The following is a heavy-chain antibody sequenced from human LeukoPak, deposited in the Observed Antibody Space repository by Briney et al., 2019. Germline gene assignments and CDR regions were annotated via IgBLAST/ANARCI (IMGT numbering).Heavy chain of an antibody. V-gene: IGHV1-18*01. CDR2: ISSYNGNT. CDR1: GYTFTRYC. CDR3: ARDRVYDSSGYLGFDP. Sequence: ASVNLSYKASGYTFTRYCISWVRQAPEQGREWMGWISSYNGNTNYAQKLQGRVTMTTDTSTSTAYMELRSLRSDDTAVYYCARDRVYDSSGYLGFDPWGQGTLVTVSS. J-gene: IGHJ5*02. D-gene: IGHD3-22*01.